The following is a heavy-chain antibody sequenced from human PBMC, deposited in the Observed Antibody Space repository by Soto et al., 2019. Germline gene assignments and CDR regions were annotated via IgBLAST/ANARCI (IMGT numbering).Heavy chain of an antibody. D-gene: IGHD3-22*01. CDR1: GFTFSSYA. Sequence: EVQLLESGGGLVQPGGSLRLSCAAPGFTFSSYAMSWVRQAPGKGLEWVSAISGSGGSTYYADSVKGRFTISRDNSKNTLYLQMNSLRAEDTAVYYCAKDTYYYDSSGYDDYWGQGTLVTVSS. J-gene: IGHJ4*02. V-gene: IGHV3-23*01. CDR3: AKDTYYYDSSGYDDY. CDR2: ISGSGGST.